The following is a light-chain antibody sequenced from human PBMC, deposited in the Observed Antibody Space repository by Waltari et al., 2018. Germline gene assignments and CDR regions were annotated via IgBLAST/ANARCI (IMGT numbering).Light chain of an antibody. CDR3: LQHNTYPRT. CDR2: AAA. Sequence: DIQMTQSPSSLSASVGDRVTITCRASQDIRNHLGWYQQKPGQAPKRLIYAAASLQSGVPSRFSGSGSGTEFTLTISSLQPEDFATYYCLQHNTYPRTFGQGTKVEIK. V-gene: IGKV1-17*01. CDR1: QDIRNH. J-gene: IGKJ1*01.